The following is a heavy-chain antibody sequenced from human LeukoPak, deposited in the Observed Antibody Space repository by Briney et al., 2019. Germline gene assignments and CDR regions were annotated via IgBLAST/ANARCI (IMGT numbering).Heavy chain of an antibody. J-gene: IGHJ5*02. Sequence: SETLSLTCTVSGVSISSYYWSWIRQPPGKGLEWIGYIYYSGSTNYYPSLKSRVTISVDTSKNQFSLKLRYVTAADRAVYYCARHTTQPWELLELGWFDPWGQGTLVTVSS. V-gene: IGHV4-59*08. CDR3: ARHTTQPWELLELGWFDP. CDR2: IYYSGST. CDR1: GVSISSYY. D-gene: IGHD1-26*01.